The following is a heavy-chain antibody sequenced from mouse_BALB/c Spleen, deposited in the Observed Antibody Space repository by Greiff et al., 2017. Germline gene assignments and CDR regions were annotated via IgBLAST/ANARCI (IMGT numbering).Heavy chain of an antibody. CDR3: ARARGLLPWFAY. Sequence: EVMLVESGGGLVKPGGSLKLSCAASGFTFSDYYMYWVRQTPEKRLEWVATISDGGSYTYYPDSVKGRFTISRDNAKNNLYLQMSSLKSEDTAMYYCARARGLLPWFAYWGQGTLVTVSA. D-gene: IGHD2-3*01. CDR2: ISDGGSYT. V-gene: IGHV5-4*02. J-gene: IGHJ3*01. CDR1: GFTFSDYY.